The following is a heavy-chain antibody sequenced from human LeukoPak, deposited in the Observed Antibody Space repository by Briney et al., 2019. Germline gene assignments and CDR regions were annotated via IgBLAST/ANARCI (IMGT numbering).Heavy chain of an antibody. V-gene: IGHV4-30-2*01. Sequence: PSETLSLTCAVSGGSISSGGYSWSWIRQPPGKGLEWIGYIYHSGSTYYNPSLKSRVTISVDRSKNQFSLKLSSVTAADTAVYFCAREYSSGLSWFDPWGQGTLVTVSS. CDR1: GGSISSGGYS. CDR3: AREYSSGLSWFDP. D-gene: IGHD6-19*01. CDR2: IYHSGST. J-gene: IGHJ5*02.